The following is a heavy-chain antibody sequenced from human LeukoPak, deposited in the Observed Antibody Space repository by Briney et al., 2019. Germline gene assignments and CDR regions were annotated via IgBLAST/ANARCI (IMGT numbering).Heavy chain of an antibody. CDR2: IYTSGSN. CDR1: GGSISSYY. J-gene: IGHJ5*02. CDR3: ARGTTVTTVGFWQYNWFDP. Sequence: SETLSLTCTVSGGSISSYYWSWIRQPAGKGLEWIGRIYTSGSNNYNPSLKSRVTMSVDTSKNQFPLKLSSVTAADTAVYYCARGTTVTTVGFWQYNWFDPWGQGTLVTVSS. V-gene: IGHV4-4*07. D-gene: IGHD4-17*01.